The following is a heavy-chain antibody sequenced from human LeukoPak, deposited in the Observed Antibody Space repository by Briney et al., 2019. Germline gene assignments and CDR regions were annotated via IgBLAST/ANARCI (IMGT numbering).Heavy chain of an antibody. V-gene: IGHV3-23*01. D-gene: IGHD2-2*01. Sequence: GGSLRLSCAASGFTFSSYAMSWVRQAPGKGVEWVSAISGSGGSTYYADSVKGRFTISRDNSKNTLYLQMNSLRAEDTAVYYCAKVPAAHGGNWFDPWGQGTLVTVSS. CDR3: AKVPAAHGGNWFDP. CDR1: GFTFSSYA. J-gene: IGHJ5*02. CDR2: ISGSGGST.